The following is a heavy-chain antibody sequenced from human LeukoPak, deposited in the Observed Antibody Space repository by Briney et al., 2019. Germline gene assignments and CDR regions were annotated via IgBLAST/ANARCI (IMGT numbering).Heavy chain of an antibody. CDR1: GFTFSSYS. V-gene: IGHV3-21*01. CDR3: ARDGYYYGSGSYSYFDY. J-gene: IGHJ4*02. CDR2: ISSSSSYI. Sequence: GGSLRLSCAASGFTFSSYSMNWVRPAPGKGLEWVSSISSSSSYIYYADSVKGRFTISRDNAKNSLYLQMNSLRAEDTAVYYCARDGYYYGSGSYSYFDYWGQGTLVTVSS. D-gene: IGHD3-10*01.